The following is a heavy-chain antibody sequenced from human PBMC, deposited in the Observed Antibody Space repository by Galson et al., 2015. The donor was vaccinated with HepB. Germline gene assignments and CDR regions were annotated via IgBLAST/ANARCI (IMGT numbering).Heavy chain of an antibody. Sequence: SVKVSCKASGYTFTGYYMHWVRQAPGQGLEWMGWINPNSGSTNYAQKFQGRVTMTRDTSISTAYMELSRLRSDDTAVYYCARGPRDIVVVPAAISHFGYWGQGTLVTVSS. CDR3: ARGPRDIVVVPAAISHFGY. D-gene: IGHD2-2*02. J-gene: IGHJ4*02. CDR2: INPNSGST. V-gene: IGHV1-2*02. CDR1: GYTFTGYY.